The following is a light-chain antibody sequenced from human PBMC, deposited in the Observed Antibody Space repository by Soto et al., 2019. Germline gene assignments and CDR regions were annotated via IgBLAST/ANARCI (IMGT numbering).Light chain of an antibody. J-gene: IGLJ1*01. CDR2: EVF. Sequence: QSVLTHRASASGSPGHSVIIACTGTKNDIGGNDLVSLDKHHPVKAHRLIIYEVFERPSGVPDRFSGSKSGDTESLNVSGLQAADEADYFCKSYAGSNTYVFGSGTKVTVL. V-gene: IGLV2-8*01. CDR3: KSYAGSNTYV. CDR1: KNDIGGNDL.